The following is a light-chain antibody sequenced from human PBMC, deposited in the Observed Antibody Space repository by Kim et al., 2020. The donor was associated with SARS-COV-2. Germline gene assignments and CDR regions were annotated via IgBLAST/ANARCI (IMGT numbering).Light chain of an antibody. Sequence: APGKTARITCGGNNIRSKSVHWYQQKPGQAPVLVVYDDSDRPSGITERFSGSNAGTTATLTISRVEAGDEADYYCQVWDSSSDPVVFGGGTQLTVL. CDR1: NIRSKS. V-gene: IGLV3-21*03. CDR2: DDS. CDR3: QVWDSSSDPVV. J-gene: IGLJ2*01.